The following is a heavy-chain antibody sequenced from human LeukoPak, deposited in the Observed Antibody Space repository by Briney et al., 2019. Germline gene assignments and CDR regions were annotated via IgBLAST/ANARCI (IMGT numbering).Heavy chain of an antibody. CDR2: IYYSGST. V-gene: IGHV4-39*01. J-gene: IGHJ4*02. CDR1: GFTFSSYG. CDR3: ARLYYDSSGYYQICYFDY. Sequence: GSLRLSCAASGFTFSSYGMHWVRQAPGKGLEWIGSIYYSGSTYYNPSLKSRVTISVDTSKNQFSLNLSSVTAADTAVYYCARLYYDSSGYYQICYFDYWGQGTLVTVSS. D-gene: IGHD3-22*01.